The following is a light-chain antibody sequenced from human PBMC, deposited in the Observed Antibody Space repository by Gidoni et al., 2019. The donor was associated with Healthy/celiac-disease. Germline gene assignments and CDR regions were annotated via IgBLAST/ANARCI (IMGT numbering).Light chain of an antibody. J-gene: IGLJ3*02. V-gene: IGLV2-14*01. Sequence: QSALTQPASVSGSPGHSITFSCTRTTSDVGGYNYVSWYQQHPGKAPKLMIYEVSNRPSGVSDRFSGSKSGNTASLTISGLQAEDEADYYCSSYTSSSARVFGGGTKLTVL. CDR1: TSDVGGYNY. CDR3: SSYTSSSARV. CDR2: EVS.